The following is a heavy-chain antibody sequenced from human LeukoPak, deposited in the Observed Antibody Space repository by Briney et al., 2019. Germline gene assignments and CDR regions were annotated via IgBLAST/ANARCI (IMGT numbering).Heavy chain of an antibody. CDR1: GGSLTYYY. Sequence: SETLSLTCTVSGGSLTYYYWSWIRQPPGKGLQWIWYIFYNGNTNYNPSLKSRVTISADASKNQFSLNLSSVTAADTAVYYCARDHDYGFAFDVWGQGTVVTVSS. D-gene: IGHD4-17*01. J-gene: IGHJ3*01. CDR2: IFYNGNT. V-gene: IGHV4-59*01. CDR3: ARDHDYGFAFDV.